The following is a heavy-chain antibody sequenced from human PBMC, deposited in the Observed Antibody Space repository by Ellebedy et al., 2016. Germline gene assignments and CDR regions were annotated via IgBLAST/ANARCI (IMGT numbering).Heavy chain of an antibody. Sequence: SETLSLXXSVYGGSFSGYYWSWIRQPPGKGLEWIGEINHSGSTNYSPSLKSRVTISVDTSKNQFSLKLSPVTAADTAVYYCARRGDYAAPFDPWGQGTLVTVSS. CDR3: ARRGDYAAPFDP. J-gene: IGHJ5*02. D-gene: IGHD4-17*01. V-gene: IGHV4-34*01. CDR2: INHSGST. CDR1: GGSFSGYY.